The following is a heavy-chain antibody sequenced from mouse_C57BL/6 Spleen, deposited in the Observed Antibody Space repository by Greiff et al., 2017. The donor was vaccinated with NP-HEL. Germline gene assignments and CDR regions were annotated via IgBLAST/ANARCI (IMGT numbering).Heavy chain of an antibody. CDR2: INPSSGYP. J-gene: IGHJ2*01. Sequence: QVQLQQSGAELAKPGASVKLSCTASGYTFTSYWMHWVKKRPGQGLEWIGYINPSSGYPKSNPKFRDKATLTADKSSSTAYMQLSSLTYEDSAVYYCTSHGGNYPFDYWGQGTTLTVSS. CDR3: TSHGGNYPFDY. D-gene: IGHD2-1*01. CDR1: GYTFTSYW. V-gene: IGHV1-7*01.